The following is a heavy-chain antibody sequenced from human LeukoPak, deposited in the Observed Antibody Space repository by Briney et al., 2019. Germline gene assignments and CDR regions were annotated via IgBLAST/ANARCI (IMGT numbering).Heavy chain of an antibody. V-gene: IGHV3-15*01. Sequence: GGSLRLSCAASGFTFSNAWMSWVRQAPGKGLEWVGRIKSKTDGGTTDYAAPVKGRFTISRDDSKNTLYLQMNSVKTEDTAVYYCTTMPGGSSWYVFRDYWGQGTLVTVSS. CDR1: GFTFSNAW. D-gene: IGHD6-13*01. J-gene: IGHJ4*02. CDR3: TTMPGGSSWYVFRDY. CDR2: IKSKTDGGTT.